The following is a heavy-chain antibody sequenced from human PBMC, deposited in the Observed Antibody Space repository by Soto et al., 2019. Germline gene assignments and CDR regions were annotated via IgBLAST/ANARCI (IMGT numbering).Heavy chain of an antibody. Sequence: GFPRVSCAGARFACNDYSMGWVRQALMKGLEWVSVISGGGGYIYYADSVKGRFTIPRDMSTNTLFLQMNRLSVAATAVYFCAKERPLRAGYYLGFWGQGTLVTVSS. J-gene: IGHJ4*02. V-gene: IGHV3-23*01. D-gene: IGHD1-26*01. CDR1: RFACNDYS. CDR2: ISGGGGYI. CDR3: AKERPLRAGYYLGF.